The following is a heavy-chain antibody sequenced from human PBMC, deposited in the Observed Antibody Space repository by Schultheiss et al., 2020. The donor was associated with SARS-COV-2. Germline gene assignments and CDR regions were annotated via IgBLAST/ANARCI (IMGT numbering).Heavy chain of an antibody. CDR2: IYYSGST. J-gene: IGHJ6*02. D-gene: IGHD2-21*02. V-gene: IGHV4-39*07. Sequence: SQTLSLTCTVSGGSISSSSYYWGWIRQPPGKGLEWIGSIYYSGSTYYNPSLKSRVTISVDTSKNQFSLKLSSVTAADTAVYYCARDRSGDDYYYYGMDVWGQGTTVTVSS. CDR1: GGSISSSSYY. CDR3: ARDRSGDDYYYYGMDV.